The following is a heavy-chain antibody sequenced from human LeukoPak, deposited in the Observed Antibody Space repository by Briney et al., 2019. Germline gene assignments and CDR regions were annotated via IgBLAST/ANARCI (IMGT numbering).Heavy chain of an antibody. J-gene: IGHJ6*02. CDR1: GFTFSSYA. CDR2: ISYDGSNK. Sequence: GGSLRLSCAASGFTFSSYAMHWVRQAPGKGLEWVAVISYDGSNKYYADSVKGRFTISRDNSKNTLYLQMNSLRAEDTAVYYCARDSKGYYYGMDVWGQGTTVTVSS. CDR3: ARDSKGYYYGMDV. V-gene: IGHV3-30-3*01.